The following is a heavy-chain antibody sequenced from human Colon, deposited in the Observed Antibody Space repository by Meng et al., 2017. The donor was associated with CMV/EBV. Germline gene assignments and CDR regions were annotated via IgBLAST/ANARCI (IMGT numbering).Heavy chain of an antibody. CDR1: GYTFTSYD. CDR3: ARVRTYYYDSSPGADHGMDV. Sequence: ASVPVSCKASGYTFTSYDINWVRQATGQGLEWRGWMNPNSGNTGYAQKFQGRVTITRNTSISTAYIELSSLRSEDTAVYYCARVRTYYYDSSPGADHGMDVWGQGTTVTVSS. V-gene: IGHV1-8*03. J-gene: IGHJ6*02. CDR2: MNPNSGNT. D-gene: IGHD3-22*01.